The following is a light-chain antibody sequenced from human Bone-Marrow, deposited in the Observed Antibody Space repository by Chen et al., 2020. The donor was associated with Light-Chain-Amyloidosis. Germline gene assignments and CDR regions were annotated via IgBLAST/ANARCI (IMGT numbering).Light chain of an antibody. J-gene: IGLJ2*01. V-gene: IGLV3-25*03. Sequence: SYQLTQPPSVSVSPGQTARLTCSGDDLPTKYAYWYQQKPGQAPVLVIHRDTERPSGISERFSGSSSGTKATLTISGVQAEDEADYHCQSADSSGTYEVIFGGGTKLTVL. CDR3: QSADSSGTYEVI. CDR1: DLPTKY. CDR2: RDT.